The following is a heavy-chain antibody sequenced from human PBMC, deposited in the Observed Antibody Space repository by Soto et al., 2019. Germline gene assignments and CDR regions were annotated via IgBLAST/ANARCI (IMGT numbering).Heavy chain of an antibody. CDR2: ISGSGGST. V-gene: IGHV3-23*01. Sequence: GGSLRLSCAASGFTFSSYAMSWVRQAPGKGLEWVSAISGSGGSTYYADSVKGRFTISRDNSKNTLYLQMNSLRAEDTAVYYCAKDPVSFQYEPIPFDDWGKGSLVTVAS. CDR3: AKDPVSFQYEPIPFDD. J-gene: IGHJ4*02. D-gene: IGHD2-2*01. CDR1: GFTFSSYA.